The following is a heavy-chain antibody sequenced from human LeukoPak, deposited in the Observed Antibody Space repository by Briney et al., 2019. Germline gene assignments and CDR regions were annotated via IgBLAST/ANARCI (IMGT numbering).Heavy chain of an antibody. D-gene: IGHD6-13*01. V-gene: IGHV3-7*01. J-gene: IGHJ4*02. Sequence: HAGGSLRLSCAASGFTFSSYWMSWVRQAPGKGLEWVANIKQDGSEKYYVDSVKGRFTISRDNAKNSLYLQMNSLRAEDTAVYYCAKAAAGTEYYFEYWGQGTLVTVSS. CDR1: GFTFSSYW. CDR3: AKAAAGTEYYFEY. CDR2: IKQDGSEK.